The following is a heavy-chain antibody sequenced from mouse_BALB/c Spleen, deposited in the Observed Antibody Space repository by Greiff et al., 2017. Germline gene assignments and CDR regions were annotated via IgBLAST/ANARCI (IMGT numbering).Heavy chain of an antibody. J-gene: IGHJ3*01. Sequence: QVQLQQSGPGLVAPSQSLSITCTVSGFSLTSYGVHWVRQPPGKGLEWLGVIWAGGSTNYNSALMSRLSISKDNSKSQVFLKMNSLQTDDTAMYYCARVYCGSSYGVFAYWGQGTLVTVSA. CDR3: ARVYCGSSYGVFAY. CDR1: GFSLTSYG. V-gene: IGHV2-9*02. D-gene: IGHD1-1*01. CDR2: IWAGGST.